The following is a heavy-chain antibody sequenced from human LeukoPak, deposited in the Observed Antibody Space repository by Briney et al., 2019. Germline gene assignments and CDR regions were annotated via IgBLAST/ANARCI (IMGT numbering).Heavy chain of an antibody. J-gene: IGHJ4*02. D-gene: IGHD6-13*01. Sequence: WYRQPPGKGLEWIGSIYYSGSTYYNPSLKSRVTISVDTSKNQFSLKLSSVTAADTAVYYCARKARVSSSWFDYWGQGTLVTVSS. CDR2: IYYSGST. CDR3: ARKARVSSSWFDY. V-gene: IGHV4-39*07.